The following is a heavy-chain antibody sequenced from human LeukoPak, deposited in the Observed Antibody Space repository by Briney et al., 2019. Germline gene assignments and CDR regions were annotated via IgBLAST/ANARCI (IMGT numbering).Heavy chain of an antibody. Sequence: ASVKVSCKVSGYTLTELSMHWVRQAPGKGLEWMGGFDPEDGETIYAQKFQGRVTITADESTSTAYMELSSLRSEDTAVYYCARDSIAAAVDYYYYYMDVWGKGTTVTISS. J-gene: IGHJ6*03. CDR3: ARDSIAAAVDYYYYYMDV. CDR1: GYTLTELS. CDR2: FDPEDGET. V-gene: IGHV1-24*01. D-gene: IGHD6-13*01.